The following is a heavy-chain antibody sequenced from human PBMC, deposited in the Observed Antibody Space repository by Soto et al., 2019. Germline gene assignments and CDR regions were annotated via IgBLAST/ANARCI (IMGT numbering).Heavy chain of an antibody. CDR2: MSGSGGST. CDR3: ARRGPGTYFDD. CDR1: GFTFSSYA. J-gene: IGHJ4*02. V-gene: IGHV3-23*01. D-gene: IGHD6-13*01. Sequence: EVQLLESGGGLVQPGGSLRLSCAASGFTFSSYAMNWVRQAPGKGLEWVSVMSGSGGSTYYADSVKGRFTISRDNSKNTLYLQMNSLRADNTAVYFCARRGPGTYFDDWGQGTLVTVSS.